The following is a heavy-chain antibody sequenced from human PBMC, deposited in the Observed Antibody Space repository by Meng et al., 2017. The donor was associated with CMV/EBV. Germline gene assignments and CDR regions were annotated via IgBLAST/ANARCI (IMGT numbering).Heavy chain of an antibody. CDR1: GFTFSSYA. J-gene: IGHJ3*02. Sequence: GESLKISCAASGFTFSSYAMYWVRQAPGKGLEWVAVISYDGSNKYYADSVKGRFTISRDNSKNTLYLQMNSLRAEDTAVYYCAGQLDDAFDIWGQGTMVTVSS. D-gene: IGHD6-13*01. CDR2: ISYDGSNK. CDR3: AGQLDDAFDI. V-gene: IGHV3-30*04.